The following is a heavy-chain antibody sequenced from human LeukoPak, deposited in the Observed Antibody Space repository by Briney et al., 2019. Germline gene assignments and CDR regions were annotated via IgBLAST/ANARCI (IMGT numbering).Heavy chain of an antibody. CDR1: GFTFSSYS. D-gene: IGHD1-14*01. Sequence: TGGSLRLSCAASGFTFSSYSMNWVRQAPGKGLEWVAVISYDGSNKYYADSVKGRFTISRDNSKNTLYLQMNSLRAEDTAVYYCAKGPEKKETPPFDYWGQGTLVTVSS. CDR3: AKGPEKKETPPFDY. V-gene: IGHV3-30*18. CDR2: ISYDGSNK. J-gene: IGHJ4*02.